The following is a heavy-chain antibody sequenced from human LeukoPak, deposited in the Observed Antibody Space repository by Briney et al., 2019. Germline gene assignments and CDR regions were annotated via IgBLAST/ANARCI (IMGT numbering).Heavy chain of an antibody. CDR3: GRDFGLVGTKRSFDL. CDR1: GFTFTDHY. Sequence: PGGSLRLSCAASGFTFTDHYMGWIRQAPGKGLEWLSYISGSGTTIFYADSVKGRFTISRDNAKNSVDLQMNSLRAEDTAVYYCGRDFGLVGTKRSFDLWGQGTMVTVSS. D-gene: IGHD1-7*01. J-gene: IGHJ3*01. V-gene: IGHV3-11*01. CDR2: ISGSGTTI.